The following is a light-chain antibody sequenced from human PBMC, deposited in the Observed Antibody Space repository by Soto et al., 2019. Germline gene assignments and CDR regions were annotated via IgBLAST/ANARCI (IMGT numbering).Light chain of an antibody. CDR2: DVS. J-gene: IGLJ1*01. V-gene: IGLV2-11*01. CDR1: SSDVGGYNY. Sequence: QSVLTQPPSVSGSPGQSVTISCTGTSSDVGGYNYVSWYQQHPGKAPKVMIYDVSERPSGVPDRFSGSKSGNTASLTISGLQAEDEADYYCCSYTGSLKYVFGTGTKLTVL. CDR3: CSYTGSLKYV.